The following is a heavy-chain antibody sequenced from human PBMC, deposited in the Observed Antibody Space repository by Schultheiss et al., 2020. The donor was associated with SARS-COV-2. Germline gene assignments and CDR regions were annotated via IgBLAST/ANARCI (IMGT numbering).Heavy chain of an antibody. CDR3: ARREYTGDIFDY. J-gene: IGHJ4*02. CDR1: GGSFSGYY. Sequence: SEILSLTCAVYGGSFSGYYWSWIRQPPGKGLEWIGYIYYSGSTYYNPSLKSRVTISVDTSKNLFSLGLSSVTAADTAVYYCARREYTGDIFDYWGQGTLVTVSS. CDR2: IYYSGST. V-gene: IGHV4-34*09. D-gene: IGHD2-15*01.